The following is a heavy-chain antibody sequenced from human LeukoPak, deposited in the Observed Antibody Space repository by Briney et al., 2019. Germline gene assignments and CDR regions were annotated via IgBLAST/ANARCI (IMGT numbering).Heavy chain of an antibody. Sequence: SETLSLTCTVSGGSISSSSYYWGWIRQPPGKGLEWIGSIYYSGSTYYNPSLKSRVTISVDTSKNQFSLKLSSVTAADTAVYYCARQASPTPDALDIWGQGTMVTVSS. CDR2: IYYSGST. CDR1: GGSISSSSYY. J-gene: IGHJ3*02. CDR3: ARQASPTPDALDI. D-gene: IGHD1-26*01. V-gene: IGHV4-39*01.